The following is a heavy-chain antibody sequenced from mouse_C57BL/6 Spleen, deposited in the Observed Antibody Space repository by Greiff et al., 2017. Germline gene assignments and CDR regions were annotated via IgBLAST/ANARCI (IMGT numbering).Heavy chain of an antibody. V-gene: IGHV3-6*01. CDR1: GYSITSGYY. Sequence: ESGPGLVKPSQSLSLTCSVTGYSITSGYYWNWIRQFPGNKLEWMSYISYDGSNNYNPTLKNRISITRDTSKNQFFLKLNSVTTKDTATYYCARDLYYYDSRYVGFADWGKGTLVTVSA. CDR3: ARDLYYYDSRYVGFAD. CDR2: ISYDGSN. J-gene: IGHJ3*01. D-gene: IGHD1-1*01.